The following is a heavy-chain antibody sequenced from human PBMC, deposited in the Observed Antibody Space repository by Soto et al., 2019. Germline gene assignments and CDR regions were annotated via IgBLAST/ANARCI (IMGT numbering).Heavy chain of an antibody. Sequence: SVKVSCKASGGTFSSYTISWVRQAPGQGLEWMGRIIPILGIANYAQKFQGRVTITADKSTSTAYMELSSLRSEDTAVYYCARGTLGYDILHYPKNYYYYYGMDVWGQGNTVTVSS. CDR1: GGTFSSYT. V-gene: IGHV1-69*02. CDR3: ARGTLGYDILHYPKNYYYYYGMDV. CDR2: IIPILGIA. D-gene: IGHD3-9*01. J-gene: IGHJ6*02.